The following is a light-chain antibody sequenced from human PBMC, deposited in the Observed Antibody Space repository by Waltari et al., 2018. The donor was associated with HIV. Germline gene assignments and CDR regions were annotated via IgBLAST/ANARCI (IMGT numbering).Light chain of an antibody. Sequence: QSVLTQPPSVSGAPGQRVTISCTGSSSNIGAGYDVHWYQQLPGTAPKLLIYGHSNRPSGVPDRFSGSKSGTSASLAITGLQAEDEADYYCQSYDSSLSWVFGGGTKLTVL. CDR2: GHS. V-gene: IGLV1-40*01. CDR3: QSYDSSLSWV. CDR1: SSNIGAGYD. J-gene: IGLJ3*02.